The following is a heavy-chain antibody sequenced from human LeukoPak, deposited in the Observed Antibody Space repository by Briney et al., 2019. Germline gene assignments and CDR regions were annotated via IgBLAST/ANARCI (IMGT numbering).Heavy chain of an antibody. CDR3: ASSSLEYYDILTGFYD. CDR1: GGSIFSSRHY. CDR2: MASSGST. Sequence: SETLSLTCTVSGGSIFSSRHYWGWIRQPPGKGLEWLGSMASSGSTYHNPSLKSRFTLATNTYKNHFSLKLDSVTAADTAVYYCASSSLEYYDILTGFYDWGQGTLVTVSS. D-gene: IGHD3-9*01. V-gene: IGHV4-39*07. J-gene: IGHJ1*01.